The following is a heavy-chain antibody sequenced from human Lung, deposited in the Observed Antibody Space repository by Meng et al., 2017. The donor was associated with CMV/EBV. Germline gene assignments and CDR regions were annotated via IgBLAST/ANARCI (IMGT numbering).Heavy chain of an antibody. D-gene: IGHD3-16*01. Sequence: GSLRLSCTVPRGSVTSSSSYWTWIRQPPGKGLEWIGYVYYDGSTNYNPSLKSRVTISLDTSKNQFSLDLRSVTAADTAVYYCAREDEEGGYFDNWGEGTLVTVSS. CDR2: VYYDGST. J-gene: IGHJ4*02. V-gene: IGHV4-61*01. CDR1: RGSVTSSSSY. CDR3: AREDEEGGYFDN.